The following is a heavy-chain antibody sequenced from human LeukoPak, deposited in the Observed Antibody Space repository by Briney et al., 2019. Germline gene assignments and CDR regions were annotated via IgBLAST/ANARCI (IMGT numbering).Heavy chain of an antibody. V-gene: IGHV3-21*01. CDR3: ARSPPRDSGSYPSTG. D-gene: IGHD1-26*01. J-gene: IGHJ4*02. CDR1: GFTFSTYS. Sequence: GGSLRLSCEGSGFTFSTYSMNWVRQAPGKGLEWVSSISSSSSYIYYADSVKGRFTISRDNAKNSLYLQMNSLRAEDTAVYYCARSPPRDSGSYPSTGWGQGTLVTVSS. CDR2: ISSSSSYI.